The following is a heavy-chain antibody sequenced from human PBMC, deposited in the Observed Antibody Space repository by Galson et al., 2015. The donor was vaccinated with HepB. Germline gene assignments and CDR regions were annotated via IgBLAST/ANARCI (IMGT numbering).Heavy chain of an antibody. Sequence: SLRLSCAASGFTFSSYDMNWVRQAPGKGLEWVSSISVSSSYIYYADSVKGRFTISRDNAKNSLYLQMSSLRAEDTAVYYCANAMDYSGSGSYYNQDYWGQGTLVIVSS. D-gene: IGHD3-10*01. CDR3: ANAMDYSGSGSYYNQDY. CDR2: ISVSSSYI. J-gene: IGHJ4*02. V-gene: IGHV3-21*01. CDR1: GFTFSSYD.